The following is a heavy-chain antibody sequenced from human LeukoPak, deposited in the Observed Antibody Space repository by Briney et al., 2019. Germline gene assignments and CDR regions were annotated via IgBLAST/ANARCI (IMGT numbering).Heavy chain of an antibody. CDR2: IYYSGTT. CDR1: GGSISSYY. J-gene: IGHJ4*02. V-gene: IGHV4-59*12. CDR3: ARADTDIVVVPAAIRYFDY. Sequence: SETLSLTCTVSGGSISSYYWSWIRQPPGKGLEWIGYIYYSGTTNYNPSLKSRVTISVDTSKNQFSLKLSSVTAADTAVYYCARADTDIVVVPAAIRYFDYWGQGTLVTVSS. D-gene: IGHD2-2*01.